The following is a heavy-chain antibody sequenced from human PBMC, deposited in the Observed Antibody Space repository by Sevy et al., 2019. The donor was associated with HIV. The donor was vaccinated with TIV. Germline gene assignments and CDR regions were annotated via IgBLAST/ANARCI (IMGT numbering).Heavy chain of an antibody. CDR2: INPNGGGT. CDR1: GYYFTGYY. V-gene: IGHV1-2*02. J-gene: IGHJ4*02. Sequence: ATVKVSCKASGYYFTGYYVHWVRQARGQGLEWMGWINPNGGGTNNGQKFHGRVTMSRDTSITTAYMELIRLRSNDTGVYYCARSVYGSGTYLNDYWGQGTLVTVSS. D-gene: IGHD3-10*01. CDR3: ARSVYGSGTYLNDY.